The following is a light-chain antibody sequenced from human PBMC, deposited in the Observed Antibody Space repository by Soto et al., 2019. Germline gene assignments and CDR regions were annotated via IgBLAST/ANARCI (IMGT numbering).Light chain of an antibody. CDR2: AAS. CDR3: QQYGGSPPRYT. CDR1: QTISSSS. J-gene: IGKJ2*01. Sequence: EIVLTQSPGTLSLSPGERATLSCRASQTISSSSLAWYLQKPGQAPRLLIYAASRRATGIPDRFSGSGSRTDFTLTISRLEPEDFAVYYCQQYGGSPPRYTFGQGTKLEIK. V-gene: IGKV3-20*01.